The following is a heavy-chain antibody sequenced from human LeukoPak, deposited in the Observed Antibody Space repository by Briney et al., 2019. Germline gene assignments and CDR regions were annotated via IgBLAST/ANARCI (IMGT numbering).Heavy chain of an antibody. CDR1: GFTFSSYG. D-gene: IGHD2-8*01. J-gene: IGHJ4*02. CDR2: ISYDGSNK. Sequence: PGRSLRLSCAASGFTFSSYGMHWVRQAPGKGLEWVAIISYDGSNKYYADSVKGRFTISRDNSKNTLYLQMNSLRAEDTAVYYCAKDNEDYLGQGTLVTVSS. V-gene: IGHV3-30*18. CDR3: AKDNEDY.